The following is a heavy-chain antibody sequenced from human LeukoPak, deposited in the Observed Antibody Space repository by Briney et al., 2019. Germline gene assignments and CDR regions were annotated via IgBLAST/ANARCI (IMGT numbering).Heavy chain of an antibody. V-gene: IGHV1-69*05. D-gene: IGHD1-7*01. J-gene: IGHJ4*02. CDR2: IIPIFGTA. CDR3: ARSELELLSGRLGGFGY. CDR1: GGTFSSYA. Sequence: ASVKVSCKASGGTFSSYAISWVRQAPGQGLEWMGRIIPIFGTANYAQKVQGRVTITTDESTSTAYMELSSLRSEDTAVYYCARSELELLSGRLGGFGYWGQGTLVTVSS.